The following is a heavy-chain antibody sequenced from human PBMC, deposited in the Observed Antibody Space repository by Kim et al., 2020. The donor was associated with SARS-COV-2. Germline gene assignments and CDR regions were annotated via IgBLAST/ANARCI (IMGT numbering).Heavy chain of an antibody. CDR2: IYGTDEK. Sequence: SGPTLVNPTQTLTLTCTFSGFSLTGGGEGVAWVRQSPGKALEWLALIYGTDEKRYSSSLRSRLTIVKDTSKNQVVLTLTRMAAVYTGTYYCAHDSPGLYGFDVWGQGNTVTVSS. V-gene: IGHV2-5*01. D-gene: IGHD2-21*02. CDR3: AHDSPGLYGFDV. CDR1: GFSLTGGGEG. J-gene: IGHJ6*02.